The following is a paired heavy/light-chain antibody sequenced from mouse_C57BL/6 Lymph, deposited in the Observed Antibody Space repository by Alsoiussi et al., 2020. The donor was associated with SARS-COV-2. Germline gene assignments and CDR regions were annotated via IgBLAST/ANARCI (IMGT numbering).Light chain of an antibody. CDR2: SGS. CDR1: KSISKY. Sequence: DVQITQSPSYLAASPGETITINCRASKSISKYLAWYQEKPGKTNKLLIYSGSTLQSGIPSRFSGSGSGTDFTLTISSLEPEDFAMYYCQQHNEYPYTFGGGTKLEIK. J-gene: IGKJ2*01. V-gene: IGKV16-104*01. CDR3: QQHNEYPYT.
Heavy chain of an antibody. CDR1: GFSLSTSGMG. CDR3: ARRGDWDGVFDY. D-gene: IGHD4-1*01. Sequence: QVTLKESGPGILQSSQTLSLTCSFSGFSLSTSGMGVSWIRQPSGKGLEWLAHIYWDDDKRYNPSLKSRLTISKDTSRNQVFLKITSVDTADTATYYCARRGDWDGVFDYWGQGTTLTVSS. J-gene: IGHJ2*01. CDR2: IYWDDDK. V-gene: IGHV8-12*01.